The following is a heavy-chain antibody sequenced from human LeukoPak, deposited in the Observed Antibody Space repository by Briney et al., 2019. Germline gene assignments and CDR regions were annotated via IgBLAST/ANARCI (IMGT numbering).Heavy chain of an antibody. CDR3: ARDDSYGLDY. CDR2: ISSSGSTI. V-gene: IGHV3-48*03. J-gene: IGHJ4*02. CDR1: GFTFSSYE. Sequence: PGGSLRLSCAASGFTFSSYEMNWVRQAPGKGLEWVSYISSSGSTIYYADSVKGRFTISRDNAKNSLYLQMNSLRAENTAVYYCARDDSYGLDYWGQGTLVTVSS. D-gene: IGHD5-18*01.